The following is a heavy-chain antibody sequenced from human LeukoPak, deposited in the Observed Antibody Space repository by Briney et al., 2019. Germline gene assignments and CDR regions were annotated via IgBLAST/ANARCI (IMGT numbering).Heavy chain of an antibody. CDR2: ISAYNGNT. D-gene: IGHD6-13*01. V-gene: IGHV1-18*01. CDR1: GYTFTSYG. CDR3: ARDLAAAAGIRMGNYYYYGMDV. J-gene: IGHJ6*02. Sequence: ASVKVSCKASGYTFTSYGISWVRQAPGQGLEWMGWISAYNGNTNYAQKLQGRVTMTTDTSTSTAYMELRSLRSDDTAVYYCARDLAAAAGIRMGNYYYYGMDVWGQGTTVTVSS.